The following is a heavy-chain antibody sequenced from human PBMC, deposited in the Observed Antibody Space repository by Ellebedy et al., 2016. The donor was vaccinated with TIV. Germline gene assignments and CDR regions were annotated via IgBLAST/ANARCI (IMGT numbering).Heavy chain of an antibody. V-gene: IGHV1-24*01. CDR1: GYTLTELS. J-gene: IGHJ4*02. Sequence: AASVKVSCKVSGYTLTELSMHWARQAPGKGLEWMGGFDPEDGETIYAQKFQGRVTMTEDTSTDTAYMELSSLRSEDTAVYYCAIWENYYDSSVTEGDWGQGTLVTVSS. CDR3: AIWENYYDSSVTEGD. D-gene: IGHD3-22*01. CDR2: FDPEDGET.